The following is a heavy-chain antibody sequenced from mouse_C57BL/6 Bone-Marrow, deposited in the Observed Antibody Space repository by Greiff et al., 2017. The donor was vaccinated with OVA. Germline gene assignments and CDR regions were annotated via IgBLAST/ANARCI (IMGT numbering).Heavy chain of an antibody. CDR1: GYTFTSYG. Sequence: QVQLKESGAELARPGASVKLSCKASGYTFTSYGISWVKQRTGQGLEWIGEIYPRSGNTYYNEKFKGKATLTADRSSSTAYMELCSLTSEDSAVYFCARGGYYGSSYAMDYWGQGTSVTVSS. J-gene: IGHJ4*01. V-gene: IGHV1-81*01. CDR3: ARGGYYGSSYAMDY. D-gene: IGHD1-1*01. CDR2: IYPRSGNT.